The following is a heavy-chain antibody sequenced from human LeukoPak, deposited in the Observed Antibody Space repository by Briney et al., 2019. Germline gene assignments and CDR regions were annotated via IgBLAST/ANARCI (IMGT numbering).Heavy chain of an antibody. J-gene: IGHJ3*02. D-gene: IGHD3-22*01. CDR3: AKGDDSGYSTDAFDI. Sequence: GGSLRLSCAASGFTFDDYAMHWVRQAPGKGLEWVSGISWNSGSIGYADSVKGRFTISRDNAKNSLYLQMNSLRAEDMALYYCAKGDDSGYSTDAFDIWGQGTMVTVSS. V-gene: IGHV3-9*03. CDR2: ISWNSGSI. CDR1: GFTFDDYA.